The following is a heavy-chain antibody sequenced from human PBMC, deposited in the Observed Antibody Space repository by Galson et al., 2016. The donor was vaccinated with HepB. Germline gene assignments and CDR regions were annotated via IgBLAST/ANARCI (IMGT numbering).Heavy chain of an antibody. J-gene: IGHJ4*02. CDR3: AKERMVRGIIIPSPPDY. CDR2: ISFDGNHK. V-gene: IGHV3-30*18. CDR1: GFTFSHHG. D-gene: IGHD3-10*01. Sequence: SLRLSCAASGFTFSHHGIHWVRQAPGKGLDWVAVISFDGNHKEYSDSVKGRCTVSRDNSNDTVFLQMNSLTPEDTAVYYCAKERMVRGIIIPSPPDYWGQGSLVIVSS.